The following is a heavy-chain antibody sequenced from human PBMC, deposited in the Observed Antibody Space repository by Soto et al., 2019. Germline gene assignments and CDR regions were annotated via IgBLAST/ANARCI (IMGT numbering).Heavy chain of an antibody. CDR3: AQGGNDRLTFDY. V-gene: IGHV4-59*01. CDR2: IYYSGST. J-gene: IGHJ4*02. D-gene: IGHD2-15*01. CDR1: GGSISSYY. Sequence: SETLSLTCTVSGGSISSYYWSWIRQPPGKGLEWIGYIYYSGSTNYNPSLKSRVTISVDTSKNQFSLKLSSVTAADTAVYYCAQGGNDRLTFDYWGQGTLVTVSS.